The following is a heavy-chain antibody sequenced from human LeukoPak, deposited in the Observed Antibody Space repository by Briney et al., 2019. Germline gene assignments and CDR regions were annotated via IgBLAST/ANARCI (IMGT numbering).Heavy chain of an antibody. D-gene: IGHD3-10*01. J-gene: IGHJ5*02. CDR2: IYYSGST. CDR3: ARDIDPAGEHWFDP. CDR1: GGSIGSYY. V-gene: IGHV4-59*01. Sequence: SETLSLTCTVSGGSIGSYYWSWIRQPPGKGLEWIGYIYYSGSTNYNPSLKSRVTISVDTSKNQFSLKLSSVTAADTAVYYCARDIDPAGEHWFDPWGQGTLVTVSS.